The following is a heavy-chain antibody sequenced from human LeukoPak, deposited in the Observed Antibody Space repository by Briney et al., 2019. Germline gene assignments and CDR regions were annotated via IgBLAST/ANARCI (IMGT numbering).Heavy chain of an antibody. J-gene: IGHJ4*02. V-gene: IGHV4-34*01. CDR3: ARRPAGTLDY. D-gene: IGHD6-19*01. CDR2: INNSGTT. Sequence: SETLSLTRAVYGESFSGYFWNWMRQAPGKGLEWIGEINNSGTTNYNPSLKSRVTISVDTSKNQFSLKVNSVTAADTAVYYCARRPAGTLDYWGQGTLVTVSS. CDR1: GESFSGYF.